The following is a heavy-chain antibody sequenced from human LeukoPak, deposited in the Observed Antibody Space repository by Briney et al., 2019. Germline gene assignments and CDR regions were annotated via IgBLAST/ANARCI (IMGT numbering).Heavy chain of an antibody. J-gene: IGHJ1*01. CDR3: TTDWGGYCGGDCYSWYFQH. CDR1: GFTFSSCG. Sequence: GRSLRLSCAASGFTFSSCGIHWVRQAPGKGLEWVGRIKSKTDGGTTDYAAPVKGRFTISRDDSKNTLYLQMNSLKTEDTAVYYCTTDWGGYCGGDCYSWYFQHWGQGTLVTVSS. V-gene: IGHV3-15*01. D-gene: IGHD2-21*02. CDR2: IKSKTDGGTT.